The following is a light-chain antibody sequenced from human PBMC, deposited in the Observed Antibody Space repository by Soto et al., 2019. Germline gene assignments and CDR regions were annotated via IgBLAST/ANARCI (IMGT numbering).Light chain of an antibody. CDR2: DVS. Sequence: QSVLTQPASVSGSPGQAITISCTGTSSDVGGYNYVSWYQQHPGKAPKLMIYDVSIRPSGVSNRFSGSKSGNTASLTISGLQAEDEADYYCSSYTSSSTSLFGTGTKVTVL. CDR1: SSDVGGYNY. CDR3: SSYTSSSTSL. J-gene: IGLJ1*01. V-gene: IGLV2-14*01.